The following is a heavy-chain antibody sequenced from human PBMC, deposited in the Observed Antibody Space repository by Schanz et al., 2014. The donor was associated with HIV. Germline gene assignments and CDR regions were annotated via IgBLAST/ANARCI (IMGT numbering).Heavy chain of an antibody. CDR1: GYSFTGYY. J-gene: IGHJ4*02. V-gene: IGHV1-2*02. Sequence: QVQLVQSGAEVKQPGASVKVSCKASGYSFTGYYLHWVRQAPGQGLEWMGWINPKSGGTNYVQKVQGRVTMTRDTSISTAYMELNRLRSDDTAVYYCARDSPVAAGTLDYWGQGTLVTVSS. CDR3: ARDSPVAAGTLDY. CDR2: INPKSGGT. D-gene: IGHD6-13*01.